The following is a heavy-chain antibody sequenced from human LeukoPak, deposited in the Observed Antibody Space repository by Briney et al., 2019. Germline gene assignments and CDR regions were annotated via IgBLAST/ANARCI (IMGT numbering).Heavy chain of an antibody. CDR1: GGSFSGYY. D-gene: IGHD3-10*01. Sequence: PSETLSLTCAVYGGSFSGYYWSWIRQPPGKGLEWIGEINHSGSTNYNPSLKSRVTISVDTSKNQFSLKLSSVTAADTAVYYCARPRRITMVRGVIEFGYFDYWGQGTLVTVSS. J-gene: IGHJ4*02. V-gene: IGHV4-34*01. CDR3: ARPRRITMVRGVIEFGYFDY. CDR2: INHSGST.